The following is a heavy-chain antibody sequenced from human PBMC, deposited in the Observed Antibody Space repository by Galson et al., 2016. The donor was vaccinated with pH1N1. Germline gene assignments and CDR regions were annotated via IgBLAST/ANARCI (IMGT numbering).Heavy chain of an antibody. V-gene: IGHV5-51*01. J-gene: IGHJ6*02. D-gene: IGHD3-10*01. Sequence: SGAEVKKPGKSLKISCKGSGYSFTNYWIGWVRQMPGKGLEWMGIIYPSDSDTRYSPSFQGQVTISADKSISTAYLQWNSLKASDTAIYYCARGSGSPDSYYYYGMDVWGQGTTVTVSS. CDR2: IYPSDSDT. CDR3: ARGSGSPDSYYYYGMDV. CDR1: GYSFTNYW.